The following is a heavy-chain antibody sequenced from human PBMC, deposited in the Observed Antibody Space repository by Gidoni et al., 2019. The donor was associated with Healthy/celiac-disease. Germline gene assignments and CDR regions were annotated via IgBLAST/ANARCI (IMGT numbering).Heavy chain of an antibody. CDR3: AKDVAATSMVPEAFDY. CDR1: GFTFSNYA. V-gene: IGHV3-23*01. CDR2: ISGGGFST. J-gene: IGHJ4*02. Sequence: EVQLLASGSGLVQPGGSLRPSCSAPGFTFSNYAMTWVRQAPAKGLEWVSAISGGGFSTYYADSVKGRFTISRDNSKNTLYLQMNSLRAEDTAVYFCAKDVAATSMVPEAFDYWGQGTLVTVFS. D-gene: IGHD5-18*01.